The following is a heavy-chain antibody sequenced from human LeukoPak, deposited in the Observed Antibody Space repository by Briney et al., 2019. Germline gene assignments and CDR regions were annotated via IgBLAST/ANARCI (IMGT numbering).Heavy chain of an antibody. J-gene: IGHJ4*02. V-gene: IGHV3-21*01. Sequence: GGSLRLSCVASGFTFSSYSLNWVRQAPGKGLEWVSSISGSPTYIYYADSVKGRFTISRDNAKNSLYLQMNSLRAEDTAAYYCAKESQLSYGGTFYIDYWGQGTLVTVSS. CDR1: GFTFSSYS. D-gene: IGHD1-26*01. CDR2: ISGSPTYI. CDR3: AKESQLSYGGTFYIDY.